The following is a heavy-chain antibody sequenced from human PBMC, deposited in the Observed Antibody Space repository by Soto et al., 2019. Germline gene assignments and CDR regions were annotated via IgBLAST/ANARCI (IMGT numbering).Heavy chain of an antibody. D-gene: IGHD3-10*01. CDR1: GGSISRYY. CDR2: IYYSGST. V-gene: IGHV4-59*08. Sequence: SETLSLTCPVSGGSISRYYWSWVRQPPGKGLEWIGYIYYSGSTNYNPSLKSRVTISVDTSKNQFSLKLSSVTAADTAVYYCARRHYGYYFDYWGQGTLVTVSS. CDR3: ARRHYGYYFDY. J-gene: IGHJ4*02.